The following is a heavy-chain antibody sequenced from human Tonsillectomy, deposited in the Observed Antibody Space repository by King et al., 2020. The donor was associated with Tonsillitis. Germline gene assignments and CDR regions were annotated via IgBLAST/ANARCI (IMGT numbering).Heavy chain of an antibody. CDR2: IYTTGST. J-gene: IGHJ4*02. V-gene: IGHV4-61*02. D-gene: IGHD1-7*01. CDR1: GGSIGSGSYY. CDR3: ARAGWNCVPWHFDY. Sequence: VPLQESGPGLVKPSQTLSLNCTVSGGSIGSGSYYWSWIRQPAGKGLEWIGLIYTTGSTNYNPSLKSRVTISLDTSKNQFSLRLKSVTAADTAVYYCARAGWNCVPWHFDYWGQGTLVTVSS.